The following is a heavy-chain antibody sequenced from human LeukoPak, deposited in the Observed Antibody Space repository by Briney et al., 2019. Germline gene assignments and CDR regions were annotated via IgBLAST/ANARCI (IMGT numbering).Heavy chain of an antibody. V-gene: IGHV4-39*01. CDR3: ARLTSGHFDY. CDR1: GVSIRCSSEY. CDR2: IYYSGST. D-gene: IGHD3-10*01. Sequence: PSETLSLTCTVSGVSIRCSSEYWGWIRQPPGKGLEWIATIYYSGSTYYNPSLKSRVTICADTSKNQFSLKPSSVTAADTAVYFCARLTSGHFDYWGQGTLVTVSS. J-gene: IGHJ4*02.